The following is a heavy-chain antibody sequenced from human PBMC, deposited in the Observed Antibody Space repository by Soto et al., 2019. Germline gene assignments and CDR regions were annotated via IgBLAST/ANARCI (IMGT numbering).Heavy chain of an antibody. D-gene: IGHD2-8*02. V-gene: IGHV4-34*01. Sequence: QVQLQQWGAGLLKPSETLSLTCAVYGGSFSGYSWTWIRQPPGTGLEWIGEINHTGSTNYNPSLKSRATISVDTSTNQFSLKLTSVTAADTAVYYCARDKITGLFDYWGQGTLVTVSS. CDR3: ARDKITGLFDY. CDR1: GGSFSGYS. CDR2: INHTGST. J-gene: IGHJ4*02.